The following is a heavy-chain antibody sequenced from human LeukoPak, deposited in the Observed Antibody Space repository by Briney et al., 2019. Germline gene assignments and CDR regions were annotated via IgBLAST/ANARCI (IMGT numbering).Heavy chain of an antibody. J-gene: IGHJ4*02. CDR1: GFTFSSYG. CDR3: AKDAGLRSTFDY. CDR2: ISYDGSNK. D-gene: IGHD3-16*01. V-gene: IGHV3-30*18. Sequence: PGGSLRLSCAASGFTFSSYGMPWVRQAPGKGLEWVAVISYDGSNKYYADSVKGRFTISRDNSKNTLYLQVNSLRAEDTAVYYCAKDAGLRSTFDYWGQGTLVTVSS.